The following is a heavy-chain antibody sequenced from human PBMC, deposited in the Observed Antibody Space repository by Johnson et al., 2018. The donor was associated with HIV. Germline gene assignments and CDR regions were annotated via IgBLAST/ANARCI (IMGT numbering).Heavy chain of an antibody. Sequence: VQLVESGGGLVQPGRSLRLPCKASGFTFDDYAMHWVRQAPGKGLEWVSGISWNSGSIGYADSVTGRFTISRDNAKNSLYLERNSRSAEDTAVYYCARDPGNYGGAFDIWGQGTMVTVSS. CDR3: ARDPGNYGGAFDI. CDR1: GFTFDDYA. V-gene: IGHV3-9*01. CDR2: ISWNSGSI. J-gene: IGHJ3*02. D-gene: IGHD4-11*01.